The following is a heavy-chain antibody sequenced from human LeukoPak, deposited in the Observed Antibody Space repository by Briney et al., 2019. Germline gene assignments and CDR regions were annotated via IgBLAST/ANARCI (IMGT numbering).Heavy chain of an antibody. J-gene: IGHJ3*02. CDR1: GLTFDDYA. CDR3: AKDSGYSGYGNAFDI. V-gene: IGHV3-9*01. Sequence: GRSLRLSCAASGLTFDDYAMPWVRQAPGKGLEWVSGISWNSGSIGYADSVKGRFTISRDNAKNSLYLQMNSLRAEDTALYYCAKDSGYSGYGNAFDIWGQGTMVTVSS. D-gene: IGHD5-12*01. CDR2: ISWNSGSI.